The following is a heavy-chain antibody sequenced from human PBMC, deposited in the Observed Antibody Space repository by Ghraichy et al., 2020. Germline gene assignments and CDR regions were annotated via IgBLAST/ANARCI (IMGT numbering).Heavy chain of an antibody. CDR1: GFTFSSYS. Sequence: LTCAASGFTFSSYSMNWVRQAPGKGLEWVSSISSSSSYIYYADSVKGRFTISRDNAKNSLYLQMNSLRAEDTAVYYCARGRGCSSTSCYNDYWGQGTLVTVSS. CDR2: ISSSSSYI. J-gene: IGHJ4*02. D-gene: IGHD2-2*01. V-gene: IGHV3-21*01. CDR3: ARGRGCSSTSCYNDY.